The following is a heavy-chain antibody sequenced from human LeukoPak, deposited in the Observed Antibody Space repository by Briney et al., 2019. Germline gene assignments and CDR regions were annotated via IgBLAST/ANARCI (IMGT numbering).Heavy chain of an antibody. D-gene: IGHD2-2*01. V-gene: IGHV1-8*01. CDR2: MNPNSGNR. Sequence: ASVKVSCKASGYTFTSYDINWVRQATGKGREWMGWMNPNSGNRGYAQKFQGRVTMTRNTSISTAYMELSSLRSEDTAVYYCATNAGYCSSTSCPEYYYYGMDVWGQGTTVTVSS. CDR3: ATNAGYCSSTSCPEYYYYGMDV. CDR1: GYTFTSYD. J-gene: IGHJ6*02.